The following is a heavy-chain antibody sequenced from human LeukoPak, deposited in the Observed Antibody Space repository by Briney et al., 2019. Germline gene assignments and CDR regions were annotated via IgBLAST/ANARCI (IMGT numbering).Heavy chain of an antibody. V-gene: IGHV3-20*01. CDR2: INWNGGST. J-gene: IGHJ4*02. D-gene: IGHD6-6*01. CDR3: ARGSSYSSSSAVDY. CDR1: GFTFDDYG. Sequence: GGSLRLSCAASGFTFDDYGMSWVRQAPGKGLEWVSGINWNGGSTGYADSVKGRFTISRDNDKNSLYLQMNSLRAEDTALYHCARGSSYSSSSAVDYWGQGNLVTVSS.